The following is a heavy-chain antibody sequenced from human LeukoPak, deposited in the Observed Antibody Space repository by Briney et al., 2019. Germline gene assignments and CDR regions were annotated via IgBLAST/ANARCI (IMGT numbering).Heavy chain of an antibody. CDR1: GFTFINYA. J-gene: IGHJ4*02. V-gene: IGHV3-23*01. Sequence: GGSLRLSCAASGFTFINYAMTWVRQAPGKGLEWVSLIIGSSGATFYADSVKGRFAISRDNSKNTLYLQMNSLRAEDTAVYYCAKGAYDYVEIGYFDSWGQGTLVTVS. CDR3: AKGAYDYVEIGYFDS. D-gene: IGHD5-12*01. CDR2: IIGSSGAT.